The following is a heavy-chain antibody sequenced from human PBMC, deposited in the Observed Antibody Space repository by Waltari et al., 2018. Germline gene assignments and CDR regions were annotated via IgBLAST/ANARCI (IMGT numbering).Heavy chain of an antibody. D-gene: IGHD2-15*01. CDR2: IIPIFGTA. CDR1: GGTFSSYA. CDR3: ARGPYCSGGSCYSEYWYFDL. V-gene: IGHV1-69*01. J-gene: IGHJ2*01. Sequence: QVQLVQSGAEVKKPGSSVKVSCKASGGTFSSYAISWVRQAPGQGLGWMGGIIPIFGTANYAQKFQGRVTITADESTSTAYMELSSLRSEDTAVYYCARGPYCSGGSCYSEYWYFDLWGRGTLVTVSS.